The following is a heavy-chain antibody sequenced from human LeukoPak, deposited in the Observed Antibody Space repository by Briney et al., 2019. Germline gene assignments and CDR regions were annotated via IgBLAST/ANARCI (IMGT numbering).Heavy chain of an antibody. V-gene: IGHV3-30-3*01. Sequence: GGSLRLSCAASGFTFSSYAMHWVRQAPGKGLEWVAVISYDGSNKYYADSVKGRFTISRDNSKNTLYLQMNSLRAEDTAVYYCAREGNDYWGQGTLVTVSS. CDR1: GFTFSSYA. CDR2: ISYDGSNK. CDR3: AREGNDY. D-gene: IGHD3-10*01. J-gene: IGHJ4*02.